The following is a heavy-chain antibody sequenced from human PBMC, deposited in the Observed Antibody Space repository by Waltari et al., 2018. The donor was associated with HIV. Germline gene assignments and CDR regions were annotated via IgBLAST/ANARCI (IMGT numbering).Heavy chain of an antibody. CDR3: VKERGPFNGFDI. Sequence: QGYLLEPVARVVQPGGSLILSCAPSGFISRGYGMHWVRQAPGKGLEWVAVIWSDGYNKFYADSVRGRFTFSRDNSKYTLSLQMNSLRAEDTALYYCVKERGPFNGFDIWGQGTMVTVSS. J-gene: IGHJ3*02. CDR2: IWSDGYNK. D-gene: IGHD3-16*01. V-gene: IGHV3-33*06. CDR1: GFISRGYG.